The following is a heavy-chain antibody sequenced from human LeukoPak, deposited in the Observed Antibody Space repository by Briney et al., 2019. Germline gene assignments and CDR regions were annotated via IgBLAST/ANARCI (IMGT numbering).Heavy chain of an antibody. Sequence: QSGGSLRLSCAVSGFTLSFYGMAWVRQAPGKGLEWISYISSGPSAIYYADSVKGRFTISRDIAKNSLFLQMNSLRAEDTAMYYCARPTEPGWTTPHAFDIWGQGTMVTVSS. CDR1: GFTLSFYG. D-gene: IGHD4-17*01. CDR2: ISSGPSAI. CDR3: ARPTEPGWTTPHAFDI. J-gene: IGHJ3*02. V-gene: IGHV3-48*01.